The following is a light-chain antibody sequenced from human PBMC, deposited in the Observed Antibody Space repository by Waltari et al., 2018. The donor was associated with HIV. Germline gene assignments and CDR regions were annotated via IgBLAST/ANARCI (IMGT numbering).Light chain of an antibody. CDR3: KTRDRSGNLYV. CDR2: GKN. V-gene: IGLV3-19*01. J-gene: IGLJ1*01. Sequence: SSELTPDPAVSVALGQTVKITCQGDNLRTYYASWYQQKPGQAPVLVSYGKNRRPSEIPDRFSSSASRNTASLVITGAQAEEEAEYYCKTRDRSGNLYVFGTGTTVTVL. CDR1: NLRTYY.